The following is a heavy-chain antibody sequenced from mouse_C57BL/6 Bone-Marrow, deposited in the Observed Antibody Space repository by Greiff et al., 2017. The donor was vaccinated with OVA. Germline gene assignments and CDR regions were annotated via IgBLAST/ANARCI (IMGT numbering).Heavy chain of an antibody. D-gene: IGHD2-5*01. Sequence: VKLQESGAELVRPGASVTLSCKASGYTFTDYEMHWVKQTPVHGLEWIGAIDPETGGTAYNQKFQGKAILTADKSSSTAYMELRSLTSEDSAVYYWTRGYSNYYAMDYWGQGTSVTVSA. V-gene: IGHV1-15*01. J-gene: IGHJ4*01. CDR1: GYTFTDYE. CDR3: TRGYSNYYAMDY. CDR2: IDPETGGT.